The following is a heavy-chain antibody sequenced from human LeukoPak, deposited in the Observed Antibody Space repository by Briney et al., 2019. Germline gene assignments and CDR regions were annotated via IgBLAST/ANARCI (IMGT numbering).Heavy chain of an antibody. J-gene: IGHJ4*02. Sequence: PGGSLRLSCAASGFTFNSYAMSWIRQAPGKGLEWVSAISGSGGSTFYADSVKGRFTISRDNSKNTLYLQMNSLRAEDTAVYYCAKASGGAHIVVVPAALTFDYWGQGALVTVSS. D-gene: IGHD2-2*01. CDR3: AKASGGAHIVVVPAALTFDY. CDR1: GFTFNSYA. CDR2: ISGSGGST. V-gene: IGHV3-23*01.